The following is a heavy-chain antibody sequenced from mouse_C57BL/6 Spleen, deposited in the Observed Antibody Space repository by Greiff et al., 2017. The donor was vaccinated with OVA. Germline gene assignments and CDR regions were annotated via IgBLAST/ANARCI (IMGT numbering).Heavy chain of an antibody. CDR1: GYTFTGYW. CDR2: ILPGSGST. CDR3: ARGNYDYDVAYYYAMDY. D-gene: IGHD2-4*01. V-gene: IGHV1-9*01. Sequence: VQLQQSGAELMKPGASVKLSCKATGYTFTGYWIEWVKQRPGHGLEWIGEILPGSGSTNYNEKFKGKATFTADTSSNTAYMQLSSLTTEDSAIYYCARGNYDYDVAYYYAMDYWGQGTSVTVSS. J-gene: IGHJ4*01.